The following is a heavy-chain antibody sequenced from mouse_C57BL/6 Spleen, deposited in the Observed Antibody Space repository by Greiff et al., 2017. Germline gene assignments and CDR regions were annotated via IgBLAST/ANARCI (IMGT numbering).Heavy chain of an antibody. V-gene: IGHV1-69*01. CDR2: IDPSDSYT. D-gene: IGHD1-3*01. CDR3: ARGSDYYFDY. CDR1: GYTFTSYW. Sequence: QVQLQQPGAELVMPGASVKLSCKASGYTFTSYWMHWVKQRPGQGLEWIGEIDPSDSYTNYNQKFKGKSTLTVDKSSSTAYMQLSSLTSEDSAFYYCARGSDYYFDYWGQGTTLTVSS. J-gene: IGHJ2*01.